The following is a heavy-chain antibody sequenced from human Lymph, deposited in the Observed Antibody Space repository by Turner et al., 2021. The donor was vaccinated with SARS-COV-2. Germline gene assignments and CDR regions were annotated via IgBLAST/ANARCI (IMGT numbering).Heavy chain of an antibody. J-gene: IGHJ2*01. Sequence: QVQLQESGPGLGKPSETLSLTCTVPGGSISSYYWSCIRQPAGKGLEWIGRMYTGGSTTYNATLKSRVTMSVDTSKNQCSQKLSSVTPADTAVYYFARDGYYDSSGYYLRGEGVFDLWGRGTLVTVSS. CDR1: GGSISSYY. D-gene: IGHD3-22*01. V-gene: IGHV4-4*07. CDR2: MYTGGST. CDR3: ARDGYYDSSGYYLRGEGVFDL.